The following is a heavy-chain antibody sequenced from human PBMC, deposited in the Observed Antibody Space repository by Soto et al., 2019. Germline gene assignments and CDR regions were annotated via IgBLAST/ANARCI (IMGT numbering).Heavy chain of an antibody. D-gene: IGHD3-3*01. CDR1: GGSISSGDYY. V-gene: IGHV4-30-4*01. CDR3: VSDSVRFGPAFGY. CDR2: VFYTGSAY. J-gene: IGHJ4*02. Sequence: SETLPLTCTVSGGSISSGDYYWSWILQPPGKGLEWIGYVFYTGSAYYYNPSLKSRVTLSVDTSKNQFSLKLSSVTAADTAVYYGVSDSVRFGPAFGYSGPGTLVTVSS.